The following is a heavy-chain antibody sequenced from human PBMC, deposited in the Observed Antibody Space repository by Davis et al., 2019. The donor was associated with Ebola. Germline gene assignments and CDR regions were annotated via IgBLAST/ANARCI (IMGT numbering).Heavy chain of an antibody. Sequence: PGGSLRLSCAASGFTFSSYAMSWARQAPGKGLEWVSTINGGGGSTYYADSVKGRFTISRDNSKNTLYLQMNSLRADDTALYYCAKGGARYFYHYYGMDVWGQGTTITVSS. D-gene: IGHD2/OR15-2a*01. CDR1: GFTFSSYA. J-gene: IGHJ6*02. CDR3: AKGGARYFYHYYGMDV. V-gene: IGHV3-23*01. CDR2: INGGGGST.